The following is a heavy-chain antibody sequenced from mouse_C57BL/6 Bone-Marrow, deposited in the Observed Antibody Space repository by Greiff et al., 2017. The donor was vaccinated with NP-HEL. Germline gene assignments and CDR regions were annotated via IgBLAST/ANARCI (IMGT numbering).Heavy chain of an antibody. CDR1: GYTFTSYW. CDR3: AREGDYDVGFAY. Sequence: VQLQQPGAELVRPGSSVKLSCKASGYTFTSYWMHWVKQRPIQGLEWIGNIDPSDSETHYNQKFKDKATLTVDKSSSTAYMQLSSLTSEDSAVYYCAREGDYDVGFAYWGQGTLVTVSA. D-gene: IGHD2-4*01. J-gene: IGHJ3*01. CDR2: IDPSDSET. V-gene: IGHV1-52*01.